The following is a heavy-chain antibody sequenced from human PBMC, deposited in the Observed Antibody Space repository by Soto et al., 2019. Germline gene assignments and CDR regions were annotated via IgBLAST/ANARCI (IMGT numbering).Heavy chain of an antibody. CDR2: ISYDGSNK. CDR1: GFTFSSYG. Sequence: QVQLVESGGGVVQPGRSLRLSCAASGFTFSSYGMHWVRQAPGKGLEWVAVISYDGSNKYYADSVKGRFTISRDNSKNTLYLQMNSMRAEDTAVYYCAKEWELLVDYCGQGSLVTVSS. CDR3: AKEWELLVDY. D-gene: IGHD1-26*01. J-gene: IGHJ4*02. V-gene: IGHV3-30*18.